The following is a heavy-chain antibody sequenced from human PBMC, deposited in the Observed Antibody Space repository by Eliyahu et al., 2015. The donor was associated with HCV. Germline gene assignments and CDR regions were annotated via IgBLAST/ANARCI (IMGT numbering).Heavy chain of an antibody. J-gene: IGHJ4*02. D-gene: IGHD6-19*01. CDR1: GFSLSTSGVG. CDR3: AHTGKWLVSFDY. CDR2: IYWNDDK. V-gene: IGHV2-5*01. Sequence: QITLKESGPTLVKSTQTLTLTCTFSGFSLSTSGVGVGWIRQPPGKALEWLALIYWNDDKRYSPSLKSRLTITKDTSKNQVVLTMTNMDPVDTATYYCAHTGKWLVSFDYWGQGTLVTVSS.